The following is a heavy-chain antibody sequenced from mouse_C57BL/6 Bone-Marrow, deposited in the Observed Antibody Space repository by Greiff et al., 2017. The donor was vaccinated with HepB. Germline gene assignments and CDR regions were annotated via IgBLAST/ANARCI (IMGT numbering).Heavy chain of an antibody. CDR3: TRPHYYGSSDGYCDV. CDR2: IDPETGGT. D-gene: IGHD1-1*01. Sequence: VQLQQSGAELVRPGASVTLSCKASGYTFPDYEMHWVKQTPVHGLEWIGAIDPETGGTAYNQKFKGKALLTADKSSSTAYMELRSLTSEDSAVYYCTRPHYYGSSDGYCDVWGTGTTVTVSS. V-gene: IGHV1-15*01. J-gene: IGHJ1*03. CDR1: GYTFPDYE.